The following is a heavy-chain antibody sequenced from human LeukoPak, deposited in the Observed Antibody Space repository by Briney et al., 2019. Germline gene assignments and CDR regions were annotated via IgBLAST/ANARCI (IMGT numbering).Heavy chain of an antibody. J-gene: IGHJ6*02. V-gene: IGHV4-39*01. D-gene: IGHD4-17*01. CDR2: IYYSRST. Sequence: SEALSLTCTVSGGSISSSSYYWGWIRQPPGKGLEWIGSIYYSRSTYYNPSLKSRVTISVDTSKNQFSLKLSSVTAADTAVYYCASLTTNRNYYYYGMDVWGQGTTVTVSS. CDR3: ASLTTNRNYYYYGMDV. CDR1: GGSISSSSYY.